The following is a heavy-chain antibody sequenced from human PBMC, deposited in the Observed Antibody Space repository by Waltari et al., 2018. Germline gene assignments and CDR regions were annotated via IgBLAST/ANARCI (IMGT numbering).Heavy chain of an antibody. CDR2: IYHSGGT. Sequence: QVQLQESGPGLVKPSETLSLTCAVSGYSISSGYYWGWIRQPPGKGLEWIGSIYHSGGTYYNPSLKSRVTISVDTSKNQFSLKLSSVTAADTAVYYCARKDGGSGGGWYFDLWGRGTLVTVSS. V-gene: IGHV4-38-2*01. CDR3: ARKDGGSGGGWYFDL. D-gene: IGHD2-15*01. CDR1: GYSISSGYY. J-gene: IGHJ2*01.